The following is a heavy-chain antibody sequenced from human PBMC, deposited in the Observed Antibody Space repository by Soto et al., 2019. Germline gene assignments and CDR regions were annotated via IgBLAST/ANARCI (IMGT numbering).Heavy chain of an antibody. CDR3: ARESGGYDSSTRYGLDV. CDR2: IYYSGST. J-gene: IGHJ6*02. CDR1: GVPISTDDYY. Sequence: SETLSLTCTVSGVPISTDDYYWTWIRQPPGKGMEWIGYIYYSGSTYYNWSLKSRVTISVDRSKNQFSLNLSSVTAADTAIYYCARESGGYDSSTRYGLDVWGQGTTVTVSS. D-gene: IGHD6-25*01. V-gene: IGHV4-30-4*01.